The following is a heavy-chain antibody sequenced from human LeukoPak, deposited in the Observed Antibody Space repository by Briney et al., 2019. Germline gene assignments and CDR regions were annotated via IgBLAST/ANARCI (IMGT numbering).Heavy chain of an antibody. J-gene: IGHJ4*02. CDR1: GYTFTSYG. CDR2: IIPIFGAA. Sequence: SVKVSCKTSGYTFTSYGITWLRQAPGQGLEWMGGIIPIFGAANYAQKFQGRVTITADESTSTAYMELSSLRSEDTAVYYCARYYSGWYYFDYWGQGTLVTVSS. V-gene: IGHV1-69*13. D-gene: IGHD6-19*01. CDR3: ARYYSGWYYFDY.